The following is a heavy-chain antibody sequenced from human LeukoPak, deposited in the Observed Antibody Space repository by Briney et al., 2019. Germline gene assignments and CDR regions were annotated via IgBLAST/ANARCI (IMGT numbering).Heavy chain of an antibody. D-gene: IGHD2-15*01. J-gene: IGHJ4*02. Sequence: GGSLRLSCAASGFTFSSYAMHWVRQAPGKGLEWVAVISYDGSNKYYADSVKGRFTIPRDNSKNTLYLQMNSLRAEDTAVYYCARDPTIVAIQGYFDYWGQGTLVTVSS. V-gene: IGHV3-30*01. CDR3: ARDPTIVAIQGYFDY. CDR1: GFTFSSYA. CDR2: ISYDGSNK.